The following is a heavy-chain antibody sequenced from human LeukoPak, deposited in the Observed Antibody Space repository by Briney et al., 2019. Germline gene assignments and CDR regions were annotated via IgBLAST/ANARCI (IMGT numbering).Heavy chain of an antibody. CDR1: GFTFEDYA. J-gene: IGHJ4*02. Sequence: GRSLRLSCAASGFTFEDYAMHWVRQVPGKGLEWVSGISWKSGDVTYADSVKSRFTISRDNAKNSLLLQVNSLRAEDTALYYCARGAGLGELSSLYFDYWGQGTLVTVSS. V-gene: IGHV3-9*01. CDR2: ISWKSGDV. CDR3: ARGAGLGELSSLYFDY. D-gene: IGHD3-16*02.